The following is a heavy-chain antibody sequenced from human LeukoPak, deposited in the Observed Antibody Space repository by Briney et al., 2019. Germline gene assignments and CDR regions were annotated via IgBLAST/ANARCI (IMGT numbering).Heavy chain of an antibody. CDR3: AGVLGSGDAFDI. V-gene: IGHV4-30-4*08. D-gene: IGHD1-26*01. CDR1: GGSISSGDYY. J-gene: IGHJ3*02. Sequence: SQTLSLTCTVSGGSISSGDYYWSWIRQPPGKGLEWIGYIYYSGSTYYNPSLKSRVTISVDTSKNQFSLKLSSVTAADTAVYYCAGVLGSGDAFDIWGQGTMVTVSS. CDR2: IYYSGST.